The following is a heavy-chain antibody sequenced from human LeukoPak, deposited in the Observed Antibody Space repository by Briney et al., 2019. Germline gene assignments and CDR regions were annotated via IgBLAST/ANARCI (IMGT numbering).Heavy chain of an antibody. V-gene: IGHV4-39*01. Sequence: SETLSLTCTVSGGSISSTSYYWAWIRQPPGKGLEWIGTIHYSGPTYYNPPLRSQVTMSVDTSKKQFSLKLSSVTAADTAVYYCARSGGSSVTIDYWGQGTLVTVSS. CDR3: ARSGGSSVTIDY. CDR1: GGSISSTSYY. CDR2: IHYSGPT. J-gene: IGHJ4*02. D-gene: IGHD2-15*01.